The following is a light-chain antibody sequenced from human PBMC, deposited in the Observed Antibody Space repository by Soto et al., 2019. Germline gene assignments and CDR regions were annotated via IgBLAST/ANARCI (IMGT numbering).Light chain of an antibody. Sequence: DIQMAQFPSSLSASVGDRVTITCRASQSITTFLNWYQQKPGRAPKLLIYAASSLESGVPSRFSGSGSGTDFTLTISSLQPEDFASYYCQQRYGTPLTFGGGTKVEVK. J-gene: IGKJ4*01. V-gene: IGKV1-39*01. CDR1: QSITTF. CDR2: AAS. CDR3: QQRYGTPLT.